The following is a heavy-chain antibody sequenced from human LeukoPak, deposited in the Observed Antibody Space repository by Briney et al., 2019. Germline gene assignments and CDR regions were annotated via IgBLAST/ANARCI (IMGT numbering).Heavy chain of an antibody. V-gene: IGHV3-30-3*01. CDR3: ARDLSMVRGERQGY. Sequence: GGSLRLSCAASGFTFSSYAMHWVRQAPGKGLEWVAVISYDGGNKYYADSVKGRFTISRDNSKNTLYLQMNSLRAEDTAVYYCARDLSMVRGERQGYWGQGTLVTVSS. D-gene: IGHD3-10*01. CDR1: GFTFSSYA. CDR2: ISYDGGNK. J-gene: IGHJ4*02.